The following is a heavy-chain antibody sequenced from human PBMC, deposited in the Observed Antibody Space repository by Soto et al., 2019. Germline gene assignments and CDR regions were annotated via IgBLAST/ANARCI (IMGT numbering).Heavy chain of an antibody. CDR3: ARDLTGNDY. D-gene: IGHD3-9*01. J-gene: IGHJ4*02. CDR2: ISAYNGNT. CDR1: GYPFSSYG. V-gene: IGHV1-18*01. Sequence: GXTVKVSCKASGYPFSSYGIIWVRQAPGQGLEWMGWISAYNGNTNYAQKLQGRVTMTTDTSTSTAYMELRSLRSDDTAVYYCARDLTGNDYCGQRTLVTVSS.